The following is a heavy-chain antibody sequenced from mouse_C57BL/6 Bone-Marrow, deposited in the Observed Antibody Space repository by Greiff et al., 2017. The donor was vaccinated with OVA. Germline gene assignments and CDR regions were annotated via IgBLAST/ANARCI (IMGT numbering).Heavy chain of an antibody. V-gene: IGHV1-7*01. J-gene: IGHJ1*03. CDR1: GYTFTSYW. Sequence: VKLMESGAELAKPGASVKLSCKASGYTFTSYWMHWVKQRPGQGLEWIGYINPSSGYTKYNQKFKDKATLTADKSSSTAYMQLSSLTYEDSAVYYCANYGSSIYWYFDVWGTGTTVTVSS. D-gene: IGHD1-1*01. CDR3: ANYGSSIYWYFDV. CDR2: INPSSGYT.